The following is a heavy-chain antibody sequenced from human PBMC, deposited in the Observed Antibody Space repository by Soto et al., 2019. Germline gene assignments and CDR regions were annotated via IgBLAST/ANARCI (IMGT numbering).Heavy chain of an antibody. D-gene: IGHD1-26*01. Sequence: ASVKVSCKASGFTFTSSAVQWVRQARGQRLEWIGWIVVGSGNTNYAQKFQERVTITRDMSTSTAYMELSSLRSEETAVYYCAAASKGAPSVYYYYYGMDVWGQGTTVTVSS. V-gene: IGHV1-58*01. CDR1: GFTFTSSA. CDR2: IVVGSGNT. J-gene: IGHJ6*02. CDR3: AAASKGAPSVYYYYYGMDV.